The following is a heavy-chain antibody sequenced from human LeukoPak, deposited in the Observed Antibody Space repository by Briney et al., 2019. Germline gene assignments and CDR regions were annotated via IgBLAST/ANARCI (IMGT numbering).Heavy chain of an antibody. J-gene: IGHJ4*02. D-gene: IGHD3-22*01. V-gene: IGHV3-7*01. CDR2: IKQDGSEE. CDR1: GFTFSSYA. CDR3: ARWEGNGYYFDY. Sequence: GGSLRLSCAASGFTFSSYAMSWVRQAPGKGLEWVANIKQDGSEEYYVDSVKGRFTISRDNAKNSLYLQMSSLRAEDTAVYYCARWEGNGYYFDYRGQGTLVTVSS.